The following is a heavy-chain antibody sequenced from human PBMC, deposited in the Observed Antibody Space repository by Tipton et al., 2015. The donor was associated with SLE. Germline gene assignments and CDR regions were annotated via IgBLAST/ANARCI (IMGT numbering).Heavy chain of an antibody. J-gene: IGHJ4*02. CDR3: ARGEAAAAEPYYFDY. CDR1: GGSFSGYY. D-gene: IGHD6-13*01. CDR2: IYYSGNT. Sequence: TLSLTCAVYGGSFSGYYWSWIRQPPGKGLEWIGYIYYSGNTNYNPSLKNRVTISVDTSKTQFSLKLSSVTAADTAVYYCARGEAAAAEPYYFDYWGQGTLVTVSS. V-gene: IGHV4-59*01.